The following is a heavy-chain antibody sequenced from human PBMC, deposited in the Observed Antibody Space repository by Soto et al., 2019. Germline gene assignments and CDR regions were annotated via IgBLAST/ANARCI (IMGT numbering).Heavy chain of an antibody. J-gene: IGHJ6*02. CDR2: IYYAGST. CDR3: ARLVFHCLRGSCDDYNFYGLDV. Sequence: QLQESGPGLVKASETLSLTCTVSGGSISSTDHYWGWIRQPPGKGLEWLGSIYYAGSTFHNPSLMRLATRSVDTSRNQFSLRLSSVTASDTAVYYCARLVFHCLRGSCDDYNFYGLDVWGQGTTVTVSS. D-gene: IGHD2-15*01. V-gene: IGHV4-39*01. CDR1: GGSISSTDHY.